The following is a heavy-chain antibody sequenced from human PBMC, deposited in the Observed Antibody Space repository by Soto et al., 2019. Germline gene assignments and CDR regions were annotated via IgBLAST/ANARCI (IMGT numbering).Heavy chain of an antibody. V-gene: IGHV3-23*01. CDR3: ARGDRGGSGSPASYYYSGWDV. CDR2: ISAGGDMT. Sequence: DVQLLESGGNLVQPGGSPTLSCSASGFTLSSYAMSWVRQAPGKGLEWVSSISAGGDMTYNSDSVKGRFTISSDNANNAVFLQMHNLRIEDTALYYCARGDRGGSGSPASYYYSGWDVWGQGATVTVS. D-gene: IGHD3-10*01. J-gene: IGHJ6*02. CDR1: GFTLSSYA.